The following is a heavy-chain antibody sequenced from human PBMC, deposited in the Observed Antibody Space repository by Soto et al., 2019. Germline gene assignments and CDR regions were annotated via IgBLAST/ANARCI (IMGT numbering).Heavy chain of an antibody. CDR3: VRVVAIPGSPDN. D-gene: IGHD2-15*01. Sequence: QVQLVQSGAEVRQPASSVKVSCKTSGGTFSSYAISWVRQAPGKGLEGMGGIVPIVDTSTYAQKFQGRVTVTADEATSTVYMELSSLRSDDTAVYYCVRVVAIPGSPDNWGQGTLVTVSS. CDR2: IVPIVDTS. CDR1: GGTFSSYA. V-gene: IGHV1-69*12. J-gene: IGHJ4*02.